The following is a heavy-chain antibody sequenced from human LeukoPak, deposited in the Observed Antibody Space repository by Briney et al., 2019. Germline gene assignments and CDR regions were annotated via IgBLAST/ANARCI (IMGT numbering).Heavy chain of an antibody. CDR3: ARDPGLELHYYYYYMDV. Sequence: GGSLRLSCAASGFSFSDYYMSWIRQAPGKGLEWVSYISSSGSTIYYADSVKGRFTISRDNAKNSLYLQMNSLRAEDTAVYYCARDPGLELHYYYYYMDVWGKGTTVTVSS. CDR2: ISSSGSTI. V-gene: IGHV3-11*04. J-gene: IGHJ6*03. D-gene: IGHD1-7*01. CDR1: GFSFSDYY.